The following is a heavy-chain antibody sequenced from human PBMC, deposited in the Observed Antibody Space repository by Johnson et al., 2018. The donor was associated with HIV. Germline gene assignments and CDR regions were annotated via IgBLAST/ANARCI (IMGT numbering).Heavy chain of an antibody. V-gene: IGHV3-30*02. J-gene: IGHJ3*01. CDR1: GFTFSSYG. Sequence: QVQVVESGGGLVQPGGSLKLSCAASGFTFSSYGMHWVRQAPGKGLEWVAFIRYDGSNKFYADSVMGRFTISRDNSKNTLYLQLNILRSEDTAVYYCAKGSFGELSLDAFDFWGQGTMVTVSS. D-gene: IGHD3-10*01. CDR3: AKGSFGELSLDAFDF. CDR2: IRYDGSNK.